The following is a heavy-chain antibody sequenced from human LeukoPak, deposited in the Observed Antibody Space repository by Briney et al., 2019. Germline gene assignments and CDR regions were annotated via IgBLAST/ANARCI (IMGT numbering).Heavy chain of an antibody. D-gene: IGHD3-16*01. CDR2: ISSSGSTI. V-gene: IGHV3-11*01. Sequence: GGSLRLSCAASGFTFSDCYMSWIRQAPGKGLEWVSYISSSGSTIYYADSVKGRFTISRDNAKNSLYLQMNSLRAEDTAVYYCASPGGNYYYYGMDVWGQGTTVTVSS. CDR1: GFTFSDCY. CDR3: ASPGGNYYYYGMDV. J-gene: IGHJ6*02.